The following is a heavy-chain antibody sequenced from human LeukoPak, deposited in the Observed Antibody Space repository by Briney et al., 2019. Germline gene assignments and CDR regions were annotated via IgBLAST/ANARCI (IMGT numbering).Heavy chain of an antibody. D-gene: IGHD5-12*01. CDR1: GFTFSSYA. J-gene: IGHJ6*03. CDR3: ANVRRGYSGSTRNYYYFMDV. Sequence: GGSLRLSCAASGFTFSSYAMSWVRQAPGKGLEWVSAISGSGGSTYYADSVKGRFTISRDNSKNTLYLQMNSLRAEDTAVYYCANVRRGYSGSTRNYYYFMDVWGKGTPVTVSS. CDR2: ISGSGGST. V-gene: IGHV3-23*01.